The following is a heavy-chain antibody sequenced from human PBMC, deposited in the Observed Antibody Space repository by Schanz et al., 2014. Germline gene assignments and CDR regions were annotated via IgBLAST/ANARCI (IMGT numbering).Heavy chain of an antibody. CDR2: ISASGGTT. J-gene: IGHJ4*02. Sequence: EVQLVESGGGLVQPGGSLRLSCAASGFTFSAYAMTWVRQIPGKGLEWVSAISASGGTTYYADSVKGRFTISRDNSKSTLYVEMNSLRVEDTAVYYCARIGGSVFDYWAQGTLVTVSS. CDR3: ARIGGSVFDY. V-gene: IGHV3-23*04. CDR1: GFTFSAYA. D-gene: IGHD3-10*01.